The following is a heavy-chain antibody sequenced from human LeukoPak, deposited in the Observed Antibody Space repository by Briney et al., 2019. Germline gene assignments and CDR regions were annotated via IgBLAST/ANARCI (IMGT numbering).Heavy chain of an antibody. Sequence: GGALRLSCAASGFTFSKYAMSWVGQAPGKGVEGVSAISPSDGNTFYADSVKGRFTISRDNSKNTLSLQMNSLRAEDTALYYCAKDSSVPYGITEWGQGTLVTVSS. V-gene: IGHV3-23*01. J-gene: IGHJ4*02. CDR3: AKDSSVPYGITE. D-gene: IGHD4-17*01. CDR1: GFTFSKYA. CDR2: ISPSDGNT.